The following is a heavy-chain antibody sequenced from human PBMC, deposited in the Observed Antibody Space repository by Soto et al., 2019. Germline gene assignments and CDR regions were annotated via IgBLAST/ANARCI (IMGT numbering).Heavy chain of an antibody. CDR3: AREPYYDSSGYGNFDY. J-gene: IGHJ4*02. CDR2: ISSSSSYI. CDR1: GFTFSSYS. V-gene: IGHV3-21*01. D-gene: IGHD3-22*01. Sequence: PGGSLRLSCAASGFTFSSYSMNWVRQAPGKGLEWVSSISSSSSYIYYADSVKGRFTISRDNAKNSLYLQMNSLRAEDTAVYYCAREPYYDSSGYGNFDYWGQGTLVTVSS.